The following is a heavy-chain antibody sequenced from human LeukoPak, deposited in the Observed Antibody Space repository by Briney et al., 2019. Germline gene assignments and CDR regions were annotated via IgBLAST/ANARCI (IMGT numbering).Heavy chain of an antibody. Sequence: GGSLRLSCAASGFTFSSYNMSWVRQAPGKGLEWVSAISGSGGSTYYADSVKGRFTISRDNSKNTLYLQMNSLRAEDTAVYYCAGHSSGWYSFDYWGQGTLVTVSS. V-gene: IGHV3-23*01. CDR3: AGHSSGWYSFDY. D-gene: IGHD6-19*01. J-gene: IGHJ4*02. CDR2: ISGSGGST. CDR1: GFTFSSYN.